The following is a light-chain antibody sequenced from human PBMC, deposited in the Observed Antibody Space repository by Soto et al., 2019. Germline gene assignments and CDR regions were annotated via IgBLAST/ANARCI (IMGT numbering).Light chain of an antibody. CDR2: DVT. V-gene: IGLV2-11*01. J-gene: IGLJ1*01. CDR3: CSYARITHV. CDR1: TSDIGGYKY. Sequence: QSVLTQPPSVSGSPGQSVTISCTGTTSDIGGYKYVSWYQQLPGKAPKLMIFDVTKRPSGVPDRFSGSNSGNTASLTISGLQAEDEAIYYCCSYARITHVFGTGTKVTVL.